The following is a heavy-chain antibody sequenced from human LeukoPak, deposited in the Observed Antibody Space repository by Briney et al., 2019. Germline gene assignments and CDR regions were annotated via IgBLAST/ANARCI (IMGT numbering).Heavy chain of an antibody. CDR3: ARDRYYDILTGYHPYYYYYYMDV. Sequence: GASVKVSCKASGYTFTSYYMHWVRQAPGQGLEWMGIINPSGGSTSYAQKFQGRVTMTRDMSTSTVYMELRSLRSDDTAVYYCARDRYYDILTGYHPYYYYYYMDVWGKGTTVTISS. CDR1: GYTFTSYY. D-gene: IGHD3-9*01. CDR2: INPSGGST. J-gene: IGHJ6*03. V-gene: IGHV1-46*01.